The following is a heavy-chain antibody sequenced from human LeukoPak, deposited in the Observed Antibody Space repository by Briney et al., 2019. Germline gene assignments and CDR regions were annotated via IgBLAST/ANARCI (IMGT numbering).Heavy chain of an antibody. D-gene: IGHD2-8*01. J-gene: IGHJ4*02. V-gene: IGHV1-18*01. CDR3: ARDSIRSGICGY. Sequence: ASVKVSCKASGYTFTNYGISWVRQAPGQGLEWMGWISTNTGNTNYAQKLQGRVTMTTDTSTNTAHMELRSLSSDDTALYYCARDSIRSGICGYWGQGTLVTVSS. CDR2: ISTNTGNT. CDR1: GYTFTNYG.